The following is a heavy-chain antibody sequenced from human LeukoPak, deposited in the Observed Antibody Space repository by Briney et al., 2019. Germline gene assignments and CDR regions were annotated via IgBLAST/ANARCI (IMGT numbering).Heavy chain of an antibody. D-gene: IGHD4-17*01. CDR3: AKDYGDYVGAFDI. CDR2: ISYDGSNK. CDR1: GFTFSSYA. Sequence: GGSLRLSCAASGFTFSSYAMHWVRQAPAKGLEGVAVISYDGSNKYYADSVKGRFTISRDNSKNTLYLQMNSLRAEDTAVYYCAKDYGDYVGAFDIWGQGTMVTVSS. V-gene: IGHV3-30-3*01. J-gene: IGHJ3*02.